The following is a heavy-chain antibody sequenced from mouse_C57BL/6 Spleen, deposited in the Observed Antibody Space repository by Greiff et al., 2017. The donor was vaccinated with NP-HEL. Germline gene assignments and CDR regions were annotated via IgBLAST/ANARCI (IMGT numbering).Heavy chain of an antibody. CDR1: GFSLTSYG. J-gene: IGHJ3*01. CDR3: AKQGDDYDVRAY. CDR2: IWGDGGT. D-gene: IGHD2-4*01. Sequence: VHLVESGPGLVAPSQSLSITCTASGFSLTSYGVSWVRQPPGKGLEWLGVIWGDGGTNYHSALISRLSISKDNSKNQVFLKLNSLQTDDTATYYCAKQGDDYDVRAYWGQGTLVTVSA. V-gene: IGHV2-3*01.